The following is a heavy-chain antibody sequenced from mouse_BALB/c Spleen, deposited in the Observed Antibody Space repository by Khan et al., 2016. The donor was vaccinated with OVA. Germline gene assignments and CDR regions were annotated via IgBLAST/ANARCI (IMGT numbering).Heavy chain of an antibody. CDR1: GYTFTDYS. CDR2: VNTETGEP. D-gene: IGHD2-2*01. V-gene: IGHV9-2-1*01. J-gene: IGHJ3*01. Sequence: QIQLVQSGPELKKPGETVKISCKASGYTFTDYSMHWVKQAPGKGLKWMGWVNTETGEPTYADDFKGRFAFSLETSASTAYLQLNNLKNEDTATYFCALYYGCDGGCACWGEGTLVTVSA. CDR3: ALYYGCDGGCAC.